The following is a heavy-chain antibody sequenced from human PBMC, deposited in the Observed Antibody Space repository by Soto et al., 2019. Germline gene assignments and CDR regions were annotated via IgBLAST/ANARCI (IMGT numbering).Heavy chain of an antibody. D-gene: IGHD6-13*01. Sequence: PSETLSLTCTVSGGSISSSSYYWGWIRQPPGKGMEWIGSIYYSGSTYYNPSLKSRVTISVDTSKNQFSLKLSSVTAADTAVYYCARVSGGSSWYSTYYYYMDVWGKGTTVTVSS. CDR1: GGSISSSSYY. J-gene: IGHJ6*03. V-gene: IGHV4-39*01. CDR3: ARVSGGSSWYSTYYYYMDV. CDR2: IYYSGST.